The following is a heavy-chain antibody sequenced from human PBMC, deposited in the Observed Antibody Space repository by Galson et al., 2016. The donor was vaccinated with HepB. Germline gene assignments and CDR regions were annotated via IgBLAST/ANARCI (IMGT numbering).Heavy chain of an antibody. V-gene: IGHV1-46*01. CDR3: ARGCSGGTECGFGP. Sequence: SVKVSCKASEYTFTRYYIHWVRQAPGQGLEWMGIINPNGAGTRYAQKFQGRVTMTRDTSTSTVYMELSSLRSEDTAVYYCARGCSGGTECGFGPWGQGTLVTVSS. D-gene: IGHD2-15*01. CDR2: INPNGAGT. CDR1: EYTFTRYY. J-gene: IGHJ5*02.